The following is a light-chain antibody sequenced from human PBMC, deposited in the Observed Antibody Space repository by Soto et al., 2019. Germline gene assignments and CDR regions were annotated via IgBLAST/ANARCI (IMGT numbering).Light chain of an antibody. V-gene: IGKV1-16*01. Sequence: DIQMTQSPSSLSASIGDRVTITCRASHDIGDFLAWFQQKPGKAPKALIFAALTLETGVPSRFSGRRSGTDFTLSISGLQPDDFATYYCQQYETFSGTFGPGTKV. J-gene: IGKJ1*01. CDR1: HDIGDF. CDR3: QQYETFSGT. CDR2: AAL.